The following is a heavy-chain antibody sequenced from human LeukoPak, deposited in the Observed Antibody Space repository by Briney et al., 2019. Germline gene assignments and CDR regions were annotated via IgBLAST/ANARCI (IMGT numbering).Heavy chain of an antibody. CDR2: IIDVGDT. CDR1: GFTLNQHA. CDR3: AKEGFDS. J-gene: IGHJ4*02. Sequence: GGSLRLSCAASGFTLNQHAMSWVRQAPGEGLEWVSAIIDVGDTYYTDSVKGRFTISRDYSKNTLFLQMNSLRAEDTAVYYCAKEGFDSWGQGTLVTVSS. V-gene: IGHV3-23*01.